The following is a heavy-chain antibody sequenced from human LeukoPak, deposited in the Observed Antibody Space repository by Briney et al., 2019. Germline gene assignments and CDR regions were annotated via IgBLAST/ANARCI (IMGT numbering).Heavy chain of an antibody. D-gene: IGHD5-18*01. CDR2: INPNSGGT. CDR3: ARDLNSYGRGLVDY. V-gene: IGHV1-2*02. Sequence: ASVKVSCKASGYTFTGYYMHRVRQAPGQGLEWMGWINPNSGGTNYAQKFQGRVTMTRDTSISTAYMELSRLRSDDTAVYYCARDLNSYGRGLVDYWGQGTLVTVSS. CDR1: GYTFTGYY. J-gene: IGHJ4*02.